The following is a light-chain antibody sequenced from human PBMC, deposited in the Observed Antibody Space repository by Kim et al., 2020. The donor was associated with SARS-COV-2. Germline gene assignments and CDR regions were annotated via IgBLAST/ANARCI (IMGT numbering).Light chain of an antibody. CDR3: SSYTSSSTV. CDR1: SGDGGCYND. V-gene: IGLV2-14*03. J-gene: IGLJ3*02. Sequence: PRQSTITSGTGTSGDGGCYNDASWYQQHPGNAPKLMIYDASNRPSGVSNRFAGSKSGNTASLTISGLQAEDEADYYCSSYTSSSTVFGGGTQLTVL. CDR2: DAS.